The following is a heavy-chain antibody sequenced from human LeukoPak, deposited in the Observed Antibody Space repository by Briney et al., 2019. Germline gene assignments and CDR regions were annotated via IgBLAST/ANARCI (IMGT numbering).Heavy chain of an antibody. J-gene: IGHJ4*02. Sequence: AASVKVSCKASGYTFTSYGISWVRQAPGQGLEWMGWISAYNGNTNYAQKLQGRVTMTTDTSTSTAYMELRSLRSDDTAVYYCARDLWAYYYDSSGSQRYWGKGTLVTVSS. D-gene: IGHD3-22*01. V-gene: IGHV1-18*01. CDR2: ISAYNGNT. CDR3: ARDLWAYYYDSSGSQRY. CDR1: GYTFTSYG.